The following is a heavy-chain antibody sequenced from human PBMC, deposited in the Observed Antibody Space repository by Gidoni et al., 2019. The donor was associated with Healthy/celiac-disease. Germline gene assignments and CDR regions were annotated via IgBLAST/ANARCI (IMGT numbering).Heavy chain of an antibody. V-gene: IGHV3-33*01. J-gene: IGHJ3*02. Sequence: QVQLVESGGGVVQPGRSLRLSCAASGFTFSSYGMHWVRQAPGKGLEWVAVIWYDGSNKYYADSVKGRFTISRDNSKNTLYLQMNSLRAEDTAVYYCARDSYYGSGSYDAFDIWGQGTMVTVSS. CDR2: IWYDGSNK. D-gene: IGHD3-10*01. CDR3: ARDSYYGSGSYDAFDI. CDR1: GFTFSSYG.